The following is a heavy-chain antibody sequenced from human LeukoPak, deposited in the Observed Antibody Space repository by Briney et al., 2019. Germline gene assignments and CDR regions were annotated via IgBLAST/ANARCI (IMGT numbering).Heavy chain of an antibody. Sequence: GGSLRLSCAASGFTFSRYWLSWVRPAPGKGGAWVANIKQDESEKYHVASVKGRFTISRDNAKKPLYLQMKRLRAEDTAEYYAARVYPPQGPTSFGGSHPYYNGMDVWGQGTTVTVSS. CDR3: ARVYPPQGPTSFGGSHPYYNGMDV. V-gene: IGHV3-7*01. D-gene: IGHD3-3*01. J-gene: IGHJ6*02. CDR2: IKQDESEK. CDR1: GFTFSRYW.